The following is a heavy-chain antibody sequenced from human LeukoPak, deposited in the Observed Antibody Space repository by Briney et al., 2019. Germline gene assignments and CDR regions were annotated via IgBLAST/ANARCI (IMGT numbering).Heavy chain of an antibody. D-gene: IGHD5-12*01. Sequence: GGTLRLSCAASGFTFSSYGMSWVRQAPGKGLEWVSAISGSGGSTYYADSVKGRFTISRDNSKNTLYLQMNSLRAEDTAVYYCAKPELSGYDYYFDYWGQGTLVTVSS. CDR2: ISGSGGST. CDR3: AKPELSGYDYYFDY. J-gene: IGHJ4*02. V-gene: IGHV3-23*01. CDR1: GFTFSSYG.